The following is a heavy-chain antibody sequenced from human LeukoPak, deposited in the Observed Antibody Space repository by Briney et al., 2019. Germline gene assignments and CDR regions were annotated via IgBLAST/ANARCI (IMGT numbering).Heavy chain of an antibody. V-gene: IGHV1-69*04. Sequence: ASVKVSCKASGGTFSDYGITWVRQAPGQGLEYMGRIVLLLGVANYAQNFQGRVTITADKSTSTAYMELSSLRSEDTAVYYCARIDCSSTSCYPGFDYWGQGTLVTVSS. CDR2: IVLLLGVA. J-gene: IGHJ4*02. D-gene: IGHD2-2*01. CDR3: ARIDCSSTSCYPGFDY. CDR1: GGTFSDYG.